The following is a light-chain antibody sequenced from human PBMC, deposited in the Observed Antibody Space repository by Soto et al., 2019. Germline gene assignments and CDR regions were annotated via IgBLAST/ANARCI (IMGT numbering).Light chain of an antibody. V-gene: IGLV2-14*01. CDR2: DVS. Sequence: QSVLTQPASVSGSPGQSITISCTGTSSDVGGYNYVSWYQQHPGKAPKLMIYDVSNRPSGVSNRFSGSKSGNTASLTISGLQAEDEADYYCSSYTSSLLYVFGTGTKLTVL. CDR3: SSYTSSLLYV. J-gene: IGLJ1*01. CDR1: SSDVGGYNY.